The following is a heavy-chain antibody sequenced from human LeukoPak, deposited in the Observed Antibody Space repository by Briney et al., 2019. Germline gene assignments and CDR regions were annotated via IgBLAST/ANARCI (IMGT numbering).Heavy chain of an antibody. V-gene: IGHV1-24*01. CDR2: FDPEDGET. D-gene: IGHD3-22*01. J-gene: IGHJ4*02. CDR1: GYTLTELS. Sequence: ASVKVSCKVSGYTLTELSMHWVRHAPGKGLEWMGGFDPEDGETIYAQKFQGRVTMTEDTSTDTAYMELSSLRSEDTAVYYCATVSSGYYALDYWGQGTLVTVSS. CDR3: ATVSSGYYALDY.